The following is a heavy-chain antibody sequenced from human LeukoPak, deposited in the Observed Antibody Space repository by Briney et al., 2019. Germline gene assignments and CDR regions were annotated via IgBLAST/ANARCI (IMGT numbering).Heavy chain of an antibody. CDR2: IYYSGST. J-gene: IGHJ3*02. V-gene: IGHV4-61*01. D-gene: IGHD2-15*01. CDR1: GGSVSSGSYY. Sequence: SETLSLTCTVSGGSVSSGSYYWSWIRQPPGKGLEWIGYIYYSGSTNYNPSLKSRVTMSVDTSKNQFSLKLSSVSAADTAVYYCARADCSGGSCYAFDIWGQGTMVTVSS. CDR3: ARADCSGGSCYAFDI.